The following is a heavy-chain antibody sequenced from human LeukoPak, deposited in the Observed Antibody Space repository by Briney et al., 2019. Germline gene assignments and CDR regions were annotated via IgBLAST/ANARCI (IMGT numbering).Heavy chain of an antibody. CDR1: GFTFSSYA. Sequence: GGSLSVSRAASGFTFSSYAMSWVRLAPGKGLEWVSTVSGNGATTYYADSVKGRFTISRDNSKNTLDLQMSSLRAEDTAIYFCARVPDPTYYFDYCGRGTLVTVSS. CDR3: ARVPDPTYYFDY. D-gene: IGHD1-14*01. CDR2: VSGNGATT. V-gene: IGHV3-23*01. J-gene: IGHJ4*02.